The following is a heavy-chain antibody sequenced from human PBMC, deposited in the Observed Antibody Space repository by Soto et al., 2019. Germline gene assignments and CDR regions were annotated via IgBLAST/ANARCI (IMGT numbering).Heavy chain of an antibody. V-gene: IGHV3-74*01. CDR3: VRDGWAVAEN. J-gene: IGHJ4*02. CDR2: IKGDGTNT. D-gene: IGHD6-19*01. Sequence: EVQLVDSGGGSVQPGGSLRLSCAASGFPFSGYWMHWVRQGPGMGLVWVSGIKGDGTNTAYADSVRGRFTISRDNVKNILYLQMNSLRAEDTAVYYCVRDGWAVAENWGQGTLVTVSS. CDR1: GFPFSGYW.